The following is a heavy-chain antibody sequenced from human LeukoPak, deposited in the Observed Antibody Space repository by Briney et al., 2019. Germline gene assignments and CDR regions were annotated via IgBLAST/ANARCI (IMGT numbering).Heavy chain of an antibody. Sequence: PSETLSLTCTASGGSISSYYWSWIRQPPGKGLEWIGYIYYSGSTNYNPSLKSRVTISVDTSKNQFSLKLSSVTAADTAVYYCARGGGEGFDYWGQGTLVTVSS. CDR2: IYYSGST. J-gene: IGHJ4*02. CDR3: ARGGGEGFDY. D-gene: IGHD3-16*01. V-gene: IGHV4-59*01. CDR1: GGSISSYY.